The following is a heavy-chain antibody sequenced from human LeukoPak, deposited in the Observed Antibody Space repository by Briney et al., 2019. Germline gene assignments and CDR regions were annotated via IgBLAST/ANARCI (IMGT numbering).Heavy chain of an antibody. D-gene: IGHD3-3*01. Sequence: SVKVSCKASGATFSSYAISWVRQAPGQGLEWRGGIIPFFGTANYEQKFKGRVTITTDESTSTAYMELSSLRSEDTAVYYCARDAQYYDFWSGYYNNWFDPWGKGTLVTVSS. CDR2: IIPFFGTA. J-gene: IGHJ5*01. CDR1: GATFSSYA. CDR3: ARDAQYYDFWSGYYNNWFDP. V-gene: IGHV1-69*05.